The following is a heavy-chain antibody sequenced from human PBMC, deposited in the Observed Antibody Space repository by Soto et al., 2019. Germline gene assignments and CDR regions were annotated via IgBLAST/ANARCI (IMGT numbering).Heavy chain of an antibody. J-gene: IGHJ4*02. CDR3: AREREYYYDSSGYYDY. CDR1: GFTFSSYA. V-gene: IGHV3-23*01. Sequence: GGSLRLSCAASGFTFSSYAMNWVRQAPGKGLEWVSVISGSGDSTYYADSVKGRFTISRDNSKNTLYLQMNSLRAEDTAVYYCAREREYYYDSSGYYDYWGQGTLVTVSS. D-gene: IGHD3-22*01. CDR2: ISGSGDST.